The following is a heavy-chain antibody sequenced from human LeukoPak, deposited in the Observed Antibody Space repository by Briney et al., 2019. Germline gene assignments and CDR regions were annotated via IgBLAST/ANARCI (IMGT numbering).Heavy chain of an antibody. CDR3: AKDPRLWFGESTDLYYFDY. CDR2: IRYDGSNK. J-gene: IGHJ4*02. Sequence: PGGSLRLSCVASGFTFSSYGMHWVRQAPGKGLEWVAFIRYDGSNKYYADSVKGRFTISRDNSKNTLYLQMNSLSAEDTAVYYCAKDPRLWFGESTDLYYFDYWGQGTLVTVSS. CDR1: GFTFSSYG. V-gene: IGHV3-30*02. D-gene: IGHD3-10*01.